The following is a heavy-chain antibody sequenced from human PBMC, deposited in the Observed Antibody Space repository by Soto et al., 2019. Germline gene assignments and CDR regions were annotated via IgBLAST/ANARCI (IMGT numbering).Heavy chain of an antibody. V-gene: IGHV4-34*01. CDR1: GGSFSGYY. CDR3: ARAPLTTYYYDSSGKNYYFDY. J-gene: IGHJ4*02. Sequence: SETLSLTCAVYGGSFSGYYWSWIRQPPGKGLEWIGEINHSGSTNYNPSLKSRVTISVDTSKNQFSLKLSSVTAADTAVYYCARAPLTTYYYDSSGKNYYFDYWGQGTLVTVSS. CDR2: INHSGST. D-gene: IGHD3-22*01.